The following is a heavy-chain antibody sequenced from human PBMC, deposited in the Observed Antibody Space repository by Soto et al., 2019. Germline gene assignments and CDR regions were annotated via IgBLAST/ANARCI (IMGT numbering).Heavy chain of an antibody. J-gene: IGHJ5*02. Sequence: VRLVESGGGLVKPGESLRLSCAASGFTLSSHTMNWVRQAPGEGLEWVASISSSGSYIFYADSVKGRFTISRDNAENSLYLQMNSLRAEDTAVYYCARDVGYCNSVTSFKWFDPWGQGTLVTVSS. CDR1: GFTLSSHT. D-gene: IGHD2-2*01. CDR3: ARDVGYCNSVTSFKWFDP. CDR2: ISSSGSYI. V-gene: IGHV3-21*01.